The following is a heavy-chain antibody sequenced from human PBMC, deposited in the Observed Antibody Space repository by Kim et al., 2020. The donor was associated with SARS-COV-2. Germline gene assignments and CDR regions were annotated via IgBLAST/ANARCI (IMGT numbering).Heavy chain of an antibody. D-gene: IGHD2-2*01. CDR3: ATVFAGQYQLLGEDY. J-gene: IGHJ4*02. Sequence: RKFQGRVTMTEDTSTDTAYMELSSLRSEDTAVYYCATVFAGQYQLLGEDYWGQGTLVTVSS. V-gene: IGHV1-24*01.